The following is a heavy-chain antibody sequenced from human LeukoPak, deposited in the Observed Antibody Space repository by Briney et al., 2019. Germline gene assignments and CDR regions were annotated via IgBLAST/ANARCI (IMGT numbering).Heavy chain of an antibody. CDR3: ASLPQYDYGDYSSVHDAFDI. J-gene: IGHJ3*02. CDR1: GGSISSYY. CDR2: IYYSGST. V-gene: IGHV4-59*01. D-gene: IGHD4-17*01. Sequence: SETLSLTCTVSGGSISSYYWSWIRHPPGKGLERIGYIYYSGSTNYNPSLKSRVTISVDTSKNQFSLKLSSVTAADTAVYYCASLPQYDYGDYSSVHDAFDIWGQGTMVTVSS.